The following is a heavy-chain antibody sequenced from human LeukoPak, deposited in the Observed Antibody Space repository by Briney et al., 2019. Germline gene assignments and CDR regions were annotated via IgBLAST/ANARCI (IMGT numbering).Heavy chain of an antibody. V-gene: IGHV4-59*02. J-gene: IGHJ5*02. CDR1: GFTVSSNY. CDR3: ARGASYIVVVPDNWFDP. D-gene: IGHD2-2*01. CDR2: IYYSGST. Sequence: GSLRLSCAASGFTVSSNYMSWVRQAPGKGLEWIGYIYYSGSTNYNPSLKSRVTISVDTSKNQFSLKLSSVTAADTAVYYCARGASYIVVVPDNWFDPWGQGTLVTVSS.